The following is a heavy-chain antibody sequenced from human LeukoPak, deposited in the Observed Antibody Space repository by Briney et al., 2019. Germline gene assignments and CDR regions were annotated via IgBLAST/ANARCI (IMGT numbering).Heavy chain of an antibody. CDR1: GGSISSYY. CDR2: IHYSGST. CDR3: ARGGSSSSWPFYY. D-gene: IGHD6-13*01. J-gene: IGHJ4*02. Sequence: SESLSLTCTVSGGSISSYYWSWIRQPPGKELEWIGYIHYSGSTNYNPSLKSRVTMSVDTSKNQFSLKLTSVTAADTAVYYCARGGSSSSWPFYYWGQGTLVTVSS. V-gene: IGHV4-59*01.